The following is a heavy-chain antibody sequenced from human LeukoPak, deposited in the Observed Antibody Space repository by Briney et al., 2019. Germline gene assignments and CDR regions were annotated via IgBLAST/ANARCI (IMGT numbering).Heavy chain of an antibody. CDR3: ATGELMVRGVHHDY. J-gene: IGHJ4*02. V-gene: IGHV3-7*01. Sequence: GGSLRLSCAASGFTFSSYWMSWARQAPGKGLEWVANIKQDGSEKYYVDSVKGRFTISRDNAKNSLYLQMNSLRAEDTAVYYCATGELMVRGVHHDYWGQGTLVTVSS. CDR1: GFTFSSYW. D-gene: IGHD3-10*01. CDR2: IKQDGSEK.